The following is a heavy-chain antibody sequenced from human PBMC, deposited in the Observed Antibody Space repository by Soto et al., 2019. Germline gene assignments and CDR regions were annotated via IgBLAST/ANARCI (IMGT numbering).Heavy chain of an antibody. V-gene: IGHV3-21*01. J-gene: IGHJ4*02. CDR3: VIAVSYYDFWSGYRPYYFDY. D-gene: IGHD3-3*01. CDR1: GFTFSSYS. Sequence: PGGSLRLSCAASGFTFSSYSMNWVRQAPGKGLEWVSSISSSSSYIYYADSVKGRFTISRDNAKNSLYLQMNSLRAEDTAVYYCVIAVSYYDFWSGYRPYYFDYWGQGTLVTSPQ. CDR2: ISSSSSYI.